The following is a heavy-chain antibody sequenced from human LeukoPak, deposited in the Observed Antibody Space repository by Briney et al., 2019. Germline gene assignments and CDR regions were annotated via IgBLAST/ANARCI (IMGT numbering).Heavy chain of an antibody. CDR3: ARGTKQSSGYYYYYGMDV. CDR2: IYYSGST. Sequence: SETLSLTCTVSGGSISSYYWSWILQPPGKGLEWIGYIYYSGSTNYNPSLKSRVTISVDTSKNQFSLKLSSVTAADTAVYYCARGTKQSSGYYYYYGMDVWGQGTTVTVSS. CDR1: GGSISSYY. D-gene: IGHD3-22*01. J-gene: IGHJ6*02. V-gene: IGHV4-59*01.